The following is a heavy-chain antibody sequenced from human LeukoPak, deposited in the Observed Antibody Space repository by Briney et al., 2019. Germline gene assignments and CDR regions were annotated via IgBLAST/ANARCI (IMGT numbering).Heavy chain of an antibody. CDR1: GFTFSNYA. Sequence: GGPLRLSCSASGFTFSNYAMHWVRLAPGKGLEFVSGISSTGGSTNYPDSVKDRFSISRDNSKNTLYLQMTSLRADDTAVYYCVKDQHCSTISCATRTGFDPWGQGTSVTVSS. CDR3: VKDQHCSTISCATRTGFDP. D-gene: IGHD2-2*01. J-gene: IGHJ5*02. V-gene: IGHV3-64D*06. CDR2: ISSTGGST.